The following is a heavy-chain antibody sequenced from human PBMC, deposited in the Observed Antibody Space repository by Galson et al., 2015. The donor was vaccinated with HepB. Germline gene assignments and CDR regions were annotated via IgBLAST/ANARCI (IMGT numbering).Heavy chain of an antibody. CDR1: GYTFTSYG. D-gene: IGHD3-10*01. J-gene: IGHJ5*02. Sequence: SVKVSCKASGYTFTSYGISWVRQAPGQGLEWMGWISAYNGNTNYAQKLQGRVTMTTDTSTSTAYMELRSLRSDDTAVYYCARGGLLWFGELLSEGWFDPWGQGTLVTVSS. CDR3: ARGGLLWFGELLSEGWFDP. V-gene: IGHV1-18*04. CDR2: ISAYNGNT.